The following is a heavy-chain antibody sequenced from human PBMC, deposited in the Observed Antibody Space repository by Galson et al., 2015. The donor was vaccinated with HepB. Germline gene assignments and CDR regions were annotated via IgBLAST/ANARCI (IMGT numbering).Heavy chain of an antibody. Sequence: SLRLSCAASGFTFSSYSMNWVRQAPGKGLEWVSSISSSSTTIYYADSVKGRFTISRDNAKNSLYPQMNSLRDEDTAVYYCARGDYVFDYWGQGTLVTVSS. V-gene: IGHV3-48*02. J-gene: IGHJ4*02. CDR1: GFTFSSYS. CDR2: ISSSSTTI. CDR3: ARGDYVFDY. D-gene: IGHD4-17*01.